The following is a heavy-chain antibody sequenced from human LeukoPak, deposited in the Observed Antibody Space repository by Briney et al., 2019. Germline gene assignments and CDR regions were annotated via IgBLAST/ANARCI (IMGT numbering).Heavy chain of an antibody. D-gene: IGHD1-26*01. CDR1: GGSFSGYY. CDR2: INHSGST. Sequence: PSETLSLTCAVYGGSFSGYYWSWIRQPPGKGLEWIGEINHSGSTYYNPSLKSRVTISVDTSKNQFSLKLSSVTAADTAVYYCARSGSYAYDAFDIWGQGTMVTVSS. CDR3: ARSGSYAYDAFDI. J-gene: IGHJ3*02. V-gene: IGHV4-34*01.